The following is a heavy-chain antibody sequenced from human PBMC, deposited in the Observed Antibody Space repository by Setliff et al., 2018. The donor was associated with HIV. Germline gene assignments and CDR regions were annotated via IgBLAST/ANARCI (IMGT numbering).Heavy chain of an antibody. CDR2: IYPGDSDT. CDR3: TKPTTVVTSYYFDS. V-gene: IGHV5-51*01. Sequence: PGESLKISCKGSGYSFTNYWIAWLRQMPGKGLEWMGIIYPGDSDTRYSPSFQGQVTISADKSTSTAYLQWSSLTTEDTAVYYCTKPTTVVTSYYFDSWGQGTQVTVSS. J-gene: IGHJ4*02. D-gene: IGHD4-17*01. CDR1: GYSFTNYW.